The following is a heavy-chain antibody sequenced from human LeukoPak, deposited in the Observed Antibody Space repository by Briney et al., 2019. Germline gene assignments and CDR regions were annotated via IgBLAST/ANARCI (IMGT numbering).Heavy chain of an antibody. D-gene: IGHD2-2*03. V-gene: IGHV3-7*05. CDR1: GFTFSNYW. CDR2: IKFDGSEK. Sequence: GGSLRLSCEASGFTFSNYWMSWARQAPARGRAWVANIKFDGSEKYYTDSVRGRFTVSRDNARKSLHLEMSRLRAEDTAVYYCARDGYFFAMDVWGQGTAVTVSS. J-gene: IGHJ6*02. CDR3: ARDGYFFAMDV.